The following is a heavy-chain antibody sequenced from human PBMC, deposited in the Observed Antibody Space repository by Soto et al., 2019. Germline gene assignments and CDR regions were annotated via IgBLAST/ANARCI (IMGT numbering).Heavy chain of an antibody. Sequence: GGSLRLSCAASGFSVRSSQMSWVRQAPGKGLEWVSYIHSRSSHIFYADSVKGRFTISRDNAKNSLYLQMNSLRAEDTAVYYCARSHSAPLAYWGQGTLVTVSS. J-gene: IGHJ4*02. CDR2: IHSRSSHI. D-gene: IGHD6-13*01. CDR3: ARSHSAPLAY. CDR1: GFSVRSSQ. V-gene: IGHV3-48*01.